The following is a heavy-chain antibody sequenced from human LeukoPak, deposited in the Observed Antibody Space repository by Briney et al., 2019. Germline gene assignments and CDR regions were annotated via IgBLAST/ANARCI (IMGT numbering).Heavy chain of an antibody. J-gene: IGHJ4*02. CDR2: IIPIFGTA. V-gene: IGHV1-69*05. CDR1: GGTFSSYA. Sequence: GSSVKVSCEASGGTFSSYAISWVRQTPGQGLEWMGGIIPIFGTANYAQKFQGRVTITTDESTSTAYMELSSLRSEDTAVYYCARDEGGSYYVGNYWGQGTLVTVSS. D-gene: IGHD1-26*01. CDR3: ARDEGGSYYVGNY.